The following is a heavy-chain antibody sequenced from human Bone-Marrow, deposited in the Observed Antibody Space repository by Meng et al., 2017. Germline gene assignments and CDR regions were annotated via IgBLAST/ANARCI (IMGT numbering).Heavy chain of an antibody. J-gene: IGHJ4*02. CDR2: IYHSGST. CDR3: ARDVGCGGDCYGGY. Sequence: SETLSLTCTVSGGSISSYYWGWIRQPPGKGLEWIGSIYHSGSTYYNPSLKSRVTISVDTSKNQFSLKLSSVTAADTAVYYCARDVGCGGDCYGGYWGQGTLVTVSS. CDR1: GGSISSYY. D-gene: IGHD2-21*02. V-gene: IGHV4-38-2*02.